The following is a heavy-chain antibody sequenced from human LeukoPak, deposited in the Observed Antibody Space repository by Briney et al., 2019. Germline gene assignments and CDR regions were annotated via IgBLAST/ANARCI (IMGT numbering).Heavy chain of an antibody. CDR2: TSSSGNTI. J-gene: IGHJ3*02. CDR3: ARGPSIAARYDAFDI. Sequence: GGSLRLSCAASEFNFTSYELNWVRQAPGKGLEWVSYTSSSGNTISYADSVKGRFTISRDNAKNSLYLQVISLRAEDTAVYYCARGPSIAARYDAFDIWGQGTMVTVSS. V-gene: IGHV3-48*03. CDR1: EFNFTSYE. D-gene: IGHD6-6*01.